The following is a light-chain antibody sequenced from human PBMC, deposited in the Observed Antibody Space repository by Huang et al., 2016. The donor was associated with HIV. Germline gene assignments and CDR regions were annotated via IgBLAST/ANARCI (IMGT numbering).Light chain of an antibody. J-gene: IGKJ2*01. CDR1: QPISNS. CDR2: AAS. V-gene: IGKV1-NL1*01. CDR3: QQYFTTPPWS. Sequence: DIQMTQSPFSLSASIGDRVTVTCRASQPISNSLAWYQQKPGQAPKLLLYAASRLKSGVPSRFRGSGSGTTYSLTISSLRPEDFATYHCQQYFTTPPWSFGQGTKLEIK.